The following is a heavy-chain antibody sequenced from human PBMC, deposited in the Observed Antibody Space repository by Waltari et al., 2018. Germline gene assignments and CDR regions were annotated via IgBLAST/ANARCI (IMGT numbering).Heavy chain of an antibody. D-gene: IGHD1-26*01. V-gene: IGHV1-18*01. CDR3: ARVWEPPGSDY. CDR2: ISAYNGNT. J-gene: IGHJ4*02. Sequence: GYTFTSYGISWVRQAPGQGLEWMGWISAYNGNTNYAQKLQGRVTMTTDTSTSTAYMELRSLRSDDTAVYYCARVWEPPGSDYWGQGTLVTVSS. CDR1: GYTFTSYG.